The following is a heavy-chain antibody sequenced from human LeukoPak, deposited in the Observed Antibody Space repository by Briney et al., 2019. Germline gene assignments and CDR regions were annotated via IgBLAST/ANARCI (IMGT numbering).Heavy chain of an antibody. CDR1: GFTFNNYA. CDR3: AKYHYDSSGYFRWFDP. Sequence: GGSLRLSCAASGFTFNNYAMSWVRQAPGEGLGWVSTISGIGGTTNYAHSVKGRFTISRDNSKNTLDLQMHSLRAEDTAVYYCAKYHYDSSGYFRWFDPWGQGTLVTVSS. J-gene: IGHJ5*02. CDR2: ISGIGGTT. V-gene: IGHV3-23*01. D-gene: IGHD3-22*01.